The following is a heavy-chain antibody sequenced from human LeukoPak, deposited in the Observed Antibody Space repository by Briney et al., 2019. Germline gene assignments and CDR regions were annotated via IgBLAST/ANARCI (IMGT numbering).Heavy chain of an antibody. V-gene: IGHV4-59*01. CDR1: GGSFSGYY. J-gene: IGHJ4*02. CDR2: MYFSGST. D-gene: IGHD3-10*01. CDR3: ARGSAGSGSYYLLDY. Sequence: KPSETLSLTSAVYGGSFSGYYWSWIRQPPGKGLEWIGFMYFSGSTNYNPSLKSRVTISVDTSKNQFSLKLSSVTAADTAVYYCARGSAGSGSYYLLDYWGQGTLVTVSS.